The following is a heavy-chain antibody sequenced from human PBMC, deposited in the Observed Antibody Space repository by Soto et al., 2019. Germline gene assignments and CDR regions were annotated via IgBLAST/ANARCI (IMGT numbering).Heavy chain of an antibody. Sequence: PGESLKISCKSSGYNYISYWIVWVRQMPGKGLEWMGIIYPGDSDTRYSPSFQGQVTISADKATSTAYLQWSSLKASDSAIYYCARRYSGYDYTFDYWGQGTLVTVSS. D-gene: IGHD5-12*01. CDR2: IYPGDSDT. V-gene: IGHV5-51*01. CDR3: ARRYSGYDYTFDY. J-gene: IGHJ4*02. CDR1: GYNYISYW.